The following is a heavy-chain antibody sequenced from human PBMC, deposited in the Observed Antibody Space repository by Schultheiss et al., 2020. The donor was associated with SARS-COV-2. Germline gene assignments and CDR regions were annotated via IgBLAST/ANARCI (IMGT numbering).Heavy chain of an antibody. J-gene: IGHJ6*02. CDR3: ARDRPNYYGSGSYLAAYYYYYGMDV. Sequence: ASVKVSCKASGYTFTGYYMHWVRQAPGQGLEWMGRINPNSGGTNYAQKFQGRVTMTRDTSISTAYMELSRLRSDDTAVYYCARDRPNYYGSGSYLAAYYYYYGMDVWGQGTTVTVAS. CDR2: INPNSGGT. V-gene: IGHV1-2*06. D-gene: IGHD3-10*01. CDR1: GYTFTGYY.